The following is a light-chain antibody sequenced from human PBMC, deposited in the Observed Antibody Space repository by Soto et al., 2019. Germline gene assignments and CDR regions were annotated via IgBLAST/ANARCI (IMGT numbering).Light chain of an antibody. Sequence: EIVMTQSPATLSVSPGERATLSCRASQSVSRYLAWYQQKPGQAPRLLIYDASNRATGIPARFSGSGSGTDFTLTISSLEPEDFAVYYCQQRSNWPPITFGQGTRLENK. CDR2: DAS. CDR3: QQRSNWPPIT. V-gene: IGKV3-11*01. CDR1: QSVSRY. J-gene: IGKJ5*01.